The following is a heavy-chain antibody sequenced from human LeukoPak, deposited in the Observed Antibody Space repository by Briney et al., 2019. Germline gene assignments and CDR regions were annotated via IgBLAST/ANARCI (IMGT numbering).Heavy chain of an antibody. CDR3: ARDLGYYYGLDI. CDR2: IFHSGNT. Sequence: PSETLSLTCDVSGGSRINAGWWSWVRQSPGKGLEWIGEIFHSGNTKYNPSLESRVTISVDKSNHQFTLEMKSVTAADTAIYYCARDLGYYYGLDIWSRGTTVTVSS. CDR1: GGSRINAGW. D-gene: IGHD3-16*01. V-gene: IGHV4-4*02. J-gene: IGHJ6*02.